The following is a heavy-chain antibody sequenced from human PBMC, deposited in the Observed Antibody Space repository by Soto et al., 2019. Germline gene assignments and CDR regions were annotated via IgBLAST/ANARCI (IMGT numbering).Heavy chain of an antibody. D-gene: IGHD2-15*01. V-gene: IGHV3-74*01. CDR1: GFTFSSYW. CDR2: INSDGSST. CDR3: VRTSLVVVAATREAY. Sequence: EVQLVESGGGLVQPGGSLRLSCAASGFTFSSYWMHWVRQAPGKGLVWVSRINSDGSSTSYADSVKGRFTISRDNAKNTLYLQMNSLRAEDTAVYYCVRTSLVVVAATREAYWGQGTLVTVSS. J-gene: IGHJ4*02.